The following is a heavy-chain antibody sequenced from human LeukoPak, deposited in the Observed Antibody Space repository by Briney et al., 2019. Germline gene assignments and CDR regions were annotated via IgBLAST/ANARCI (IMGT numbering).Heavy chain of an antibody. CDR3: ARNSYDSSGYPSAFDY. Sequence: GASVKVSCKASGYTFTGYYMHWVRQAPGQGLEWMGWINPNSGGTNYAQKFQGRVTMTRDTSISTAYMELSSLRSEDTAVYYCARNSYDSSGYPSAFDYWGQGTLVTVSS. J-gene: IGHJ4*02. D-gene: IGHD3-22*01. V-gene: IGHV1-2*02. CDR2: INPNSGGT. CDR1: GYTFTGYY.